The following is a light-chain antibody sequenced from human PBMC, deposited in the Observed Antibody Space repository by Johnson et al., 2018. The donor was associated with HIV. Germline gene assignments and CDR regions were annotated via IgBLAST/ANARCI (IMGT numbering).Light chain of an antibody. V-gene: IGLV1-51*01. CDR1: DSNIGNNY. CDR2: DNN. Sequence: QSVLTQPPSVSAAPGQKVTISCFGSDSNIGNNYVSWYQQVPGTAPKVLIYDNNKRPSGIPDRFSGSKSGTSATLGITGLQTGDEADYYCGTWDSSLNAYVSGAGTKFT. CDR3: GTWDSSLNAYV. J-gene: IGLJ1*01.